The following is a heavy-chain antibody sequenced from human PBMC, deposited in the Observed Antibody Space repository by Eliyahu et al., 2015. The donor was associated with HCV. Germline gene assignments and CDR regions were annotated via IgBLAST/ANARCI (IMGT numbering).Heavy chain of an antibody. CDR3: AKSHSFRAFSDYNFIDS. CDR1: GFTFNDYV. J-gene: IGHJ4*02. CDR2: ISWDSDSI. D-gene: IGHD5-12*01. Sequence: EVQLVESGGGLVQPGRSLRLSCAASGFTFNDYVLHWVRQAPGKGLEWVSGISWDSDSIDYADSVKGRFTISRDNAKNSLYLQMNSLRPEDTALYYCAKSHSFRAFSDYNFIDSWGQGTLVTVSS. V-gene: IGHV3-9*01.